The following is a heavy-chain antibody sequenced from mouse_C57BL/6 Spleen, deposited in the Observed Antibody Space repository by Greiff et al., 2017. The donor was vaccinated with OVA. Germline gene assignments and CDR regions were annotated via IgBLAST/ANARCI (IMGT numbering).Heavy chain of an antibody. V-gene: IGHV1-50*01. CDR1: GYTFTSYW. J-gene: IGHJ2*01. D-gene: IGHD1-3*01. Sequence: VQLQQSGAELVKPGASVKLSCKASGYTFTSYWMQWVKQRPGQGLEWIGEIDPSDSYTNYNQKFKGKATLTVDTSSSTAYMQLSSLTSEDSAVYYCARSGNRGYFDYWGQGTTLTVSS. CDR2: IDPSDSYT. CDR3: ARSGNRGYFDY.